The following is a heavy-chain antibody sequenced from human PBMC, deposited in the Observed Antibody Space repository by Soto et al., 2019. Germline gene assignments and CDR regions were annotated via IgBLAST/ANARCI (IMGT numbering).Heavy chain of an antibody. J-gene: IGHJ4*02. D-gene: IGHD3-22*01. CDR3: AKSPIVVVPYFDY. CDR2: ISGSGGST. CDR1: GFTFSSYA. V-gene: IGHV3-23*01. Sequence: PGGALRLSCAASGFTFSSYAMSWVRQAPGKGLEWVSAISGSGGSTYYADSVKGRFTISRDNSKNTLYLQMNSLRDEDTAVYYCAKSPIVVVPYFDYWGQGTLVTVSS.